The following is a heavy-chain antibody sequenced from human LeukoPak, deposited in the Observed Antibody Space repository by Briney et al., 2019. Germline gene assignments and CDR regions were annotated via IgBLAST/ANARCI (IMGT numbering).Heavy chain of an antibody. V-gene: IGHV1-69*13. CDR2: IIPLFGTA. D-gene: IGHD5-18*01. CDR3: ARLYLGGLSSRYSYGGGFDY. Sequence: ASVKVSCKASGGTFSSYPISWVRQAPGQGLEWMGGIIPLFGTANYAQKFQGRVTITADESTSTAYMELSSLRSEDTAVYYCARLYLGGLSSRYSYGGGFDYWGQGTLVTVSS. J-gene: IGHJ4*02. CDR1: GGTFSSYP.